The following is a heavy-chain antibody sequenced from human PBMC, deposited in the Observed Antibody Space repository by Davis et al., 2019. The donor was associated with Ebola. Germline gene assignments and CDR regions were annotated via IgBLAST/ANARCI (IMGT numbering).Heavy chain of an antibody. CDR3: ATLLTANWGSGPLGWSDY. CDR1: GFTFSSYA. D-gene: IGHD7-27*01. J-gene: IGHJ4*02. Sequence: GESLKISCAASGFTFSSYAMSWVRQAPGKGLEWVSAISGSGGSTYYADSVKGRFTISRDNSKNTLYLQMNSLRAEDTAVYYCATLLTANWGSGPLGWSDYWGQGTLVTVSS. CDR2: ISGSGGST. V-gene: IGHV3-23*01.